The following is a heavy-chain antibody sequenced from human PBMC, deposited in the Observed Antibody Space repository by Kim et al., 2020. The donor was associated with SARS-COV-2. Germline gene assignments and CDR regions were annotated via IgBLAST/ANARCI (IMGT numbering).Heavy chain of an antibody. CDR3: VRRSPGIAAARAEY. V-gene: IGHV5-10-1*01. CDR2: IDPSDSYT. Sequence: GESLKISCKGSGYSFTYYWISWVRQMPGKALEWMGRIDPSDSYTNYSPSFQGHVTISVDKSITTAYLQWSSLKASDTAMYYCVRRSPGIAAARAEYWGQGTLVTVSS. CDR1: GYSFTYYW. J-gene: IGHJ4*02. D-gene: IGHD6-13*01.